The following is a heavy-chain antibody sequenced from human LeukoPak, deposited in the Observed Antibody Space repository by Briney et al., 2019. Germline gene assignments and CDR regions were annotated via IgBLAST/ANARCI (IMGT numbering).Heavy chain of an antibody. CDR2: INPSGGST. V-gene: IGHV1-46*01. J-gene: IGHJ6*03. D-gene: IGHD3-10*01. CDR1: GYTFTSYY. Sequence: ASVKVSCKASGYTFTSYYMHWVRQAPGQGLEWMGIINPSGGSTSYAQKFQGRVTMTRDMSTSTVYMELSSLRSEDTAVYYCARDRGYRLPGSYYYYYYMDVWGKGTTVTVSS. CDR3: ARDRGYRLPGSYYYYYYMDV.